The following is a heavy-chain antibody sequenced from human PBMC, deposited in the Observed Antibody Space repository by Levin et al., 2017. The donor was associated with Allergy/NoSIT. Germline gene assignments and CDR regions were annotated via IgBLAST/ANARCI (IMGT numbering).Heavy chain of an antibody. V-gene: IGHV3-15*07. Sequence: GGSLRLSCAASGFTFSDAWLNWVRQAPGKGLEWVGRIKSKSSGGTTDYAAPVKGRFTISRDDSKNTAYLQMNSLKTEDTAVYYCIRYGFSYGSGNDYWGQGALVTVSS. J-gene: IGHJ4*02. CDR3: IRYGFSYGSGNDY. CDR1: GFTFSDAW. D-gene: IGHD3-10*01. CDR2: IKSKSSGGTT.